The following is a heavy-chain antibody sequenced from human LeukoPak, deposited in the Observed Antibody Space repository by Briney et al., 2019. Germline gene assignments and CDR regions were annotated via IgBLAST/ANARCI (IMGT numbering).Heavy chain of an antibody. CDR2: INPNSGGT. CDR1: GYTFTGYY. J-gene: IGHJ4*02. D-gene: IGHD3-10*01. V-gene: IGHV1-2*06. Sequence: GASVKVACKASGYTFTGYYMHWVRQAPGQGLEWMGRINPNSGGTNYAQKCQGRVTMTRDTSISTAYMELSRLRSDDTAVYYCARDTRAMVRGVIINFDYWGQGTLVTVSS. CDR3: ARDTRAMVRGVIINFDY.